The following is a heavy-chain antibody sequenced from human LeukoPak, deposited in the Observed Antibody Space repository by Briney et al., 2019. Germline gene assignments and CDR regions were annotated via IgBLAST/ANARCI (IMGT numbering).Heavy chain of an antibody. CDR2: ISGSGGST. CDR3: AKDLTRPDDYSNYFYHYYYMDV. J-gene: IGHJ6*03. V-gene: IGHV3-23*01. Sequence: GGSLRLSCAASGFTFSSYAMSWVRQAPGKGLEWVSAISGSGGSTYYADSVKGRFTISRDNSKNTLYLQMNSLRAEDTAVYYCAKDLTRPDDYSNYFYHYYYMDVWGKGTTVTVSS. CDR1: GFTFSSYA. D-gene: IGHD4-11*01.